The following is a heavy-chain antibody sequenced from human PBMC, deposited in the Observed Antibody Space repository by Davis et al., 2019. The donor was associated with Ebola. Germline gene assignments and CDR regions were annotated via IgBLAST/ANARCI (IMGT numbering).Heavy chain of an antibody. CDR1: GGSISSYY. Sequence: SETLSLTCTVSGGSISSYYWSWIRQPPGKGLEWIGYIYYSGRTNYNPSLKSRVTISVDTSKNQFSLKLSSVTAADTAVYYCARTSYYDFWSGYYAYYYGMDVWGQGTTVTVSS. CDR2: IYYSGRT. CDR3: ARTSYYDFWSGYYAYYYGMDV. D-gene: IGHD3-3*01. J-gene: IGHJ6*02. V-gene: IGHV4-59*08.